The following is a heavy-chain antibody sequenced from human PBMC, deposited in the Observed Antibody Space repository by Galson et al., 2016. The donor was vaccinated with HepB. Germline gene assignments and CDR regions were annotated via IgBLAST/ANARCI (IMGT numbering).Heavy chain of an antibody. J-gene: IGHJ4*02. V-gene: IGHV3-15*07. Sequence: SLRLSCAASGFTFSNVWMSWVRQAPGKGLEWVGRIKSKVDGGAADYAAPVKGRFTISGDDSKNTLYLQMTGLKTEDTAVYYCTTVLPTASMSGWYDWGFDSWGQGTLVTVSS. CDR2: IKSKVDGGAA. CDR1: GFTFSNVW. D-gene: IGHD6-19*01. CDR3: TTVLPTASMSGWYDWGFDS.